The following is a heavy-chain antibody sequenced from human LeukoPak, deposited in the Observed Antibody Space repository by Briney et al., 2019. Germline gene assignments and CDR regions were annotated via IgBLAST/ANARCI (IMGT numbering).Heavy chain of an antibody. CDR1: GFTFSNAW. J-gene: IGHJ3*02. D-gene: IGHD3-16*01. CDR2: IKSKTKGGTT. V-gene: IGHV3-15*01. Sequence: GGSLRLSCAASGFTFSNAWMNWVRQAPGKGLEWIGRIKSKTKGGTTDYATPAKGRFTISRDDSKNTLYLQMNSLKTEDTAVYYCTTEGGVWGCHALDIWGQGTLVTVSS. CDR3: TTEGGVWGCHALDI.